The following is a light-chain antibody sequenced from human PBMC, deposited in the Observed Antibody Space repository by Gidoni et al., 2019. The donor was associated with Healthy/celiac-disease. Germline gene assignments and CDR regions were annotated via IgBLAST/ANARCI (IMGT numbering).Light chain of an antibody. CDR1: QSVSSSY. Sequence: EIVLPPSPGTLSLSPGERATLSCRASQSVSSSYLAWYQQKPGQAPRLLTYGASSRATGIPDRCSGSGSGTDFTLTISRLEPEDFAVYYCQQYGSSPRTFGQGTKLEIK. V-gene: IGKV3-20*01. J-gene: IGKJ2*01. CDR3: QQYGSSPRT. CDR2: GAS.